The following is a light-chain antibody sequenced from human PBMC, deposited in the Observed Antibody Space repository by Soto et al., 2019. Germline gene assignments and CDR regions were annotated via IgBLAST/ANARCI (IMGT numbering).Light chain of an antibody. V-gene: IGKV3-20*01. Sequence: EIVLTQSPGTLSFSPGEKATLSCRASQSVSSSYLAWYQQKPGQAPRLLIYDASNRATGIPARFSGSGSGTDFTLTISRLEPEDFAVYYCQQYGSSRTFGQGTKVDI. CDR1: QSVSSSY. J-gene: IGKJ1*01. CDR3: QQYGSSRT. CDR2: DAS.